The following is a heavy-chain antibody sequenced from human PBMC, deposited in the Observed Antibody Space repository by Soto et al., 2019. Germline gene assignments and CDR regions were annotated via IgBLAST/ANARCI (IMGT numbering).Heavy chain of an antibody. V-gene: IGHV3-43*01. J-gene: IGHJ6*02. Sequence: EVQLVESGGVVVQPGGSLRLSCAASGFTFDDYTMHWVRQAPGKGLEWVSLISWDGGSTYYADSVKGRFTISRDNSKNSLYLQMNSLRTEDTALYYCAKDARPTTYHYYYYGMDVWGQGTTVTVSS. CDR3: AKDARPTTYHYYYYGMDV. CDR1: GFTFDDYT. CDR2: ISWDGGST. D-gene: IGHD4-17*01.